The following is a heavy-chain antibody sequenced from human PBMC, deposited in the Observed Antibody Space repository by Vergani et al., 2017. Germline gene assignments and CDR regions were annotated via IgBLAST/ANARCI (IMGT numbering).Heavy chain of an antibody. Sequence: QVQLVESAGGVVQPGGSLRLSCAASGFTFSNFGMHWIRQAPGKGLEWLAYISKDGINTRDRDAVKGRFTVSRDNSKNILYLQMDSLRSEDTALYYCAKYVRDSTDGLPDSWGPGTLVIVSS. CDR1: GFTFSNFG. CDR2: ISKDGINT. D-gene: IGHD2-21*02. J-gene: IGHJ4*02. V-gene: IGHV3-30*02. CDR3: AKYVRDSTDGLPDS.